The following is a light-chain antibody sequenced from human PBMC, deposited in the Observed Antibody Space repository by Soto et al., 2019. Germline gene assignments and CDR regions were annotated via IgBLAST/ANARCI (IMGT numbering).Light chain of an antibody. V-gene: IGLV2-14*01. J-gene: IGLJ2*01. Sequence: QPVLTQPASVSGSPGQSITISCTGTSSDVGGYNYVSWYQQHPGKAPKLMIYEVSNRPSGVSNRFSGSKSGNTASLTISGLQAEDEADYYCSSYTSSSTRNVVFGGGTKVTVL. CDR3: SSYTSSSTRNVV. CDR1: SSDVGGYNY. CDR2: EVS.